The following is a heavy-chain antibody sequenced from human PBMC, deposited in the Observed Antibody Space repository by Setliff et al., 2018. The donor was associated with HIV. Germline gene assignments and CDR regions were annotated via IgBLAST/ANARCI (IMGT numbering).Heavy chain of an antibody. J-gene: IGHJ4*02. Sequence: SETLSLTCTVSGGSISSGGYYWSWIRQHPGKGLEWIGFIYYSGSTYHNPSLKSRVTISVDTSKNQFSLKLTSVTAADTAVYYCARAKSLVRGVNYLDYWGQGTLGTVSS. CDR1: GGSISSGGYY. D-gene: IGHD3-10*01. V-gene: IGHV4-31*03. CDR2: IYYSGST. CDR3: ARAKSLVRGVNYLDY.